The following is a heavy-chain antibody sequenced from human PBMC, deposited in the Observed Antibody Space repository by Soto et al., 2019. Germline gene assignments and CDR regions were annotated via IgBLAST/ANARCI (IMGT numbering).Heavy chain of an antibody. CDR3: ASSAAGGAFDI. CDR1: GGPFSSYT. Sequence: QVQLVQSGAEVKKPGSSVKVSCKASGGPFSSYTISWVRRAPGQGLEWMGRIIPILGIANYAQKFQGRVTITADKSTSPVYMELSSLRSEDTAVYYCASSAAGGAFDIWGQGTMVTVSS. J-gene: IGHJ3*02. CDR2: IIPILGIA. D-gene: IGHD1-26*01. V-gene: IGHV1-69*02.